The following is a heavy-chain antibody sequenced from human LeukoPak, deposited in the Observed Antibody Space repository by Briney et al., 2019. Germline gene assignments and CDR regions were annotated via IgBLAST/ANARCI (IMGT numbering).Heavy chain of an antibody. J-gene: IGHJ4*02. V-gene: IGHV3-30*04. CDR1: GFTFSSYA. Sequence: GGSLRLSCAAPGFTFSSYAMHWVRQAPGKGLEWVAVISYDGSNKYYADSVKGRFTISRDNSKNTLYLQMNSLRAEDTAVYYCARGSELLSDYWGQGTLVTVSS. CDR3: ARGSELLSDY. CDR2: ISYDGSNK. D-gene: IGHD1-26*01.